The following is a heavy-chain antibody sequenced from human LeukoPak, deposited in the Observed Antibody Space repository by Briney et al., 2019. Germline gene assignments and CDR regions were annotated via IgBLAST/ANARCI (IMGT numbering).Heavy chain of an antibody. CDR3: ARVRGSVGLTASYIDY. V-gene: IGHV3-33*01. J-gene: IGHJ4*02. Sequence: GGSLRLSCAASGFTFSTYGMHWVRQAPGKGLEWVAIIWYGGSNKFYADSVKGRFTISRDNSKNTLYLQMNSLRAEDTAVYYCARVRGSVGLTASYIDYWGQGTLVTVSS. CDR2: IWYGGSNK. CDR1: GFTFSTYG. D-gene: IGHD3-10*01.